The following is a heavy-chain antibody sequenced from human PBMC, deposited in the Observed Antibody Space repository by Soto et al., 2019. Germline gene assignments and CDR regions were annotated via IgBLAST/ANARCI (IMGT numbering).Heavy chain of an antibody. CDR1: GFTFSNYC. Sequence: PGGSLRLSCAASGFTFSNYCMNWGRQAPGKGLEWVANIKHDGSEKYYVDSVKGRFTISRDNAKNSLYLQMNSLRAEDTALYYCARDHVAVAGTPAFEYWGQGNLVTVT. V-gene: IGHV3-7*01. CDR3: ARDHVAVAGTPAFEY. D-gene: IGHD6-19*01. J-gene: IGHJ4*02. CDR2: IKHDGSEK.